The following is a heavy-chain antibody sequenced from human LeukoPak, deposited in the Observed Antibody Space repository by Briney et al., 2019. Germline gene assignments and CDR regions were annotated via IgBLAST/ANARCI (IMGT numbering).Heavy chain of an antibody. J-gene: IGHJ3*02. CDR3: ARGVSWCYKGVAFTT. CDR1: GGPISSYY. D-gene: IGHD4/OR15-4a*01. V-gene: IGHV4-59*01. CDR2: IYYSGST. Sequence: SETLSLTCTVPGGPISSYYWSWIRQPPGKGLERIGYIYYSGSTNYNPSLKSRVTIAVDTSKHQFSLKLSSVTAADTAVYHCARGVSWCYKGVAFTTRGHGTMLDVSA.